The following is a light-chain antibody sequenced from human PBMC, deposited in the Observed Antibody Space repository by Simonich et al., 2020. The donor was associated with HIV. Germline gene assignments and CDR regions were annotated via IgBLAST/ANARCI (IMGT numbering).Light chain of an antibody. CDR3: QQYHSYPLT. CDR2: AAS. J-gene: IGKJ4*01. Sequence: AIQMTQSPSSLSASVGDRVTITCRASQGIRKDLGWYQQKPGKAPKLLIYAASSLQDEVPSKFSGSGSGTDFTLTITSLQPEDYATYFCQQYHSYPLTFGGGTKVEI. V-gene: IGKV1-6*01. CDR1: QGIRKD.